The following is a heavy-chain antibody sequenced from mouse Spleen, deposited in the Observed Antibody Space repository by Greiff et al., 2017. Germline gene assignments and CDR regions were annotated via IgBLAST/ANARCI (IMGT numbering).Heavy chain of an antibody. CDR1: GFTFSSYA. Sequence: EVTLVESGGGLVKPGGSLKLSCAASGFTFSSYAMSWVRQTPEKRLEWVATISSGGSYTYYPDSVKGRFTISRDNAKNTLYLQMSSLRSEDTAMYYCARKTGYFDYWGQGTTLTVSS. V-gene: IGHV5-9-1*01. D-gene: IGHD4-1*01. CDR3: ARKTGYFDY. J-gene: IGHJ2*01. CDR2: ISSGGSYT.